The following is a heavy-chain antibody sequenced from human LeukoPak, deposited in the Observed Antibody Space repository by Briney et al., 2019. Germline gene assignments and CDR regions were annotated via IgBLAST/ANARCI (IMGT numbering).Heavy chain of an antibody. CDR1: GFTFITYG. CDR3: AKLTLLGYCSGGSCYDRRVFDY. D-gene: IGHD2-15*01. J-gene: IGHJ4*02. CDR2: ISDSGGST. Sequence: GGSLRLSCAGSGFTFITYGMSWVRQAPGKGLEWVSGISDSGGSTYYADSVKGRFTISRDNSKNTLYLQMNSLRAEDTAVYYCAKLTLLGYCSGGSCYDRRVFDYWGQGTLVTVSS. V-gene: IGHV3-23*01.